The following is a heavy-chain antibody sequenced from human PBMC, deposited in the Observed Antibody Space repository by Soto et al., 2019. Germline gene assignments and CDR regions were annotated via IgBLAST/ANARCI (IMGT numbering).Heavy chain of an antibody. D-gene: IGHD6-13*01. V-gene: IGHV2-5*01. CDR3: ADFHGYSGSWYGY. J-gene: IGHJ4*02. Sequence: SGPTVVNPPQALPLTYTSSGLSLSTTGVGVGLIRQPPGKALEWLALIYCNDDKPYSPSLKSRLTITKDTSKNQVVLTMTNMDPVDTATYYCADFHGYSGSWYGYWGQGTLVIVYS. CDR1: GLSLSTTGVG. CDR2: IYCNDDK.